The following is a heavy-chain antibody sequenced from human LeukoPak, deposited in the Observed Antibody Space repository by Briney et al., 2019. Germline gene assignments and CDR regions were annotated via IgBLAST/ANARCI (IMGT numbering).Heavy chain of an antibody. V-gene: IGHV3-30*02. Sequence: GGSLRLSCAASGFTFSSYGMHWVRQAPGKGLEWVAFIRYDGSNKYYTDSVKGRFSISRDNSKNTLYLQMNSLRAEDTAVYYCAKSGNNYYYSYMDVWGKGTTVTVSS. CDR2: IRYDGSNK. CDR3: AKSGNNYYYSYMDV. D-gene: IGHD4-23*01. J-gene: IGHJ6*03. CDR1: GFTFSSYG.